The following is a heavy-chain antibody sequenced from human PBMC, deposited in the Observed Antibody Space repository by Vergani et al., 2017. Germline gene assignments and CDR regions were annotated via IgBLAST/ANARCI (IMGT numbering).Heavy chain of an antibody. Sequence: QVQLQQWGAGLLKPSETLSLTCAVYGGSFSGYYWSWIRQPPGKGLEWIGEINHSGSTNYNPSLKSRVTISVDTSKNQFSLKLSSVTAADTAVYYCASGRISNYYDSSGYEIDYWGQGTLVTVSS. V-gene: IGHV4-34*01. CDR2: INHSGST. CDR3: ASGRISNYYDSSGYEIDY. J-gene: IGHJ4*02. CDR1: GGSFSGYY. D-gene: IGHD3-22*01.